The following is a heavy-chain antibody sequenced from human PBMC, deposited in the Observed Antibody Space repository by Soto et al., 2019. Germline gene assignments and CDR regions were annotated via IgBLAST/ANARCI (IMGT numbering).Heavy chain of an antibody. CDR1: GGSFSGYY. V-gene: IGHV4-34*01. D-gene: IGHD4-4*01. CDR3: ARAPPRYRTTKNYYYYMDV. Sequence: SETLSLTCAVYGGSFSGYYWSWIRQPPGKGLEWIGEINHSGSTNYNPSLKSRVTISVDTSKNQFSLKLSSVTAADTAVYYCARAPPRYRTTKNYYYYMDVWGKGTTVTVSS. CDR2: INHSGST. J-gene: IGHJ6*03.